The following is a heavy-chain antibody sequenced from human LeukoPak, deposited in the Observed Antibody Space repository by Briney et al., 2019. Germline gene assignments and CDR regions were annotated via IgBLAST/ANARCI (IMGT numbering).Heavy chain of an antibody. V-gene: IGHV1-46*01. Sequence: ASVKVSCKASGYAFTSYYMHWVRQAPGQGLEWMGIVNPSGGSTSYAQKFQGRVTMTRDTSTSTVYMELSSLRSEDTAVYYCARDRSGSYHLDYWGQGTLVTVSS. CDR3: ARDRSGSYHLDY. CDR1: GYAFTSYY. CDR2: VNPSGGST. J-gene: IGHJ4*02. D-gene: IGHD1-26*01.